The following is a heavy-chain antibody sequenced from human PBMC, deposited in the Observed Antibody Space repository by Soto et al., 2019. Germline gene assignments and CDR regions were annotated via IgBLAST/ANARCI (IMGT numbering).Heavy chain of an antibody. CDR3: GKGGTSYNWFDP. Sequence: PGGSLRLSCAASGFTFSSYAMSWVRQAPGKGLEWVSTTSGSGGYTYYADSVKGRFTNSIDNSKNTLYLQMNSLRAEDTAVYYCGKGGTSYNWFDPWGQGTLVTVSS. V-gene: IGHV3-23*01. D-gene: IGHD2-8*01. J-gene: IGHJ5*02. CDR2: TSGSGGYT. CDR1: GFTFSSYA.